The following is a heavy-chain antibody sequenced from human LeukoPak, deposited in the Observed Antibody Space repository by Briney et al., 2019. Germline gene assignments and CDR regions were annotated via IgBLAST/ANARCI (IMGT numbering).Heavy chain of an antibody. D-gene: IGHD3-3*01. Sequence: ASVKVSCKASGYTFTSYGISWVRQAPGQGLEWMGWISAYNGNTSYAQKLQGRVTMTTDTSTSTAYMELRSLRSDDTAVYYCARVGLRFLEWLLYTNYYFDYWGQGTLVTVSS. CDR2: ISAYNGNT. J-gene: IGHJ4*02. CDR3: ARVGLRFLEWLLYTNYYFDY. CDR1: GYTFTSYG. V-gene: IGHV1-18*01.